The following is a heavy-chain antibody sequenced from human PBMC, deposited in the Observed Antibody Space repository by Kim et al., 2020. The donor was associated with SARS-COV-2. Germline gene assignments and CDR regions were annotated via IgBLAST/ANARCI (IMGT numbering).Heavy chain of an antibody. CDR3: ARYGSGSYHFDY. CDR2: IYSSGRT. CDR1: GDSISDYY. J-gene: IGHJ4*02. V-gene: IGHV4-59*01. D-gene: IGHD3-10*01. Sequence: SETLSLTCTVCGDSISDYYWSWIRQPPGMGQEWIGFIYSSGRTKYNPSLESRVTILVDMSNNQFSLKLRSVTAADTAVYYCARYGSGSYHFDYWGQGTLVIVSS.